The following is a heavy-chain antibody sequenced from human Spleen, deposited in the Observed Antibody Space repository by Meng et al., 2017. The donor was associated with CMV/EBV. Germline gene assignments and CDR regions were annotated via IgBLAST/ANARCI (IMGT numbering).Heavy chain of an antibody. Sequence: SETLSLTCTVSGGSISSGDYYWSWIRQPPGNGLEWIGYIYYSGSTYYNPSLKSRVTISVDTSKNQFSLKLSSVTAADTAVYYCARAFLDSSGYYWGPQKYHDAFDIWGQGTMVTVSS. V-gene: IGHV4-30-4*08. CDR1: GGSISSGDYY. J-gene: IGHJ3*02. D-gene: IGHD3-22*01. CDR3: ARAFLDSSGYYWGPQKYHDAFDI. CDR2: IYYSGST.